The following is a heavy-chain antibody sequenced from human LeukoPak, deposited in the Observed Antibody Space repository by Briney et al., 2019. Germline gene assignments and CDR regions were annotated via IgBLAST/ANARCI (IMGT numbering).Heavy chain of an antibody. D-gene: IGHD3-16*01. CDR2: INHSGST. Sequence: SETLSLTCAVYGGSFSGYYWSWIRQPPGKGLEWIGEINHSGSTNYNPSLKSRVTISVDTSKNQFSLKLSSVTAADTAVYYCARGQYDYVWGSTGFYFDYWGQGTLATVSS. CDR1: GGSFSGYY. V-gene: IGHV4-34*01. J-gene: IGHJ4*02. CDR3: ARGQYDYVWGSTGFYFDY.